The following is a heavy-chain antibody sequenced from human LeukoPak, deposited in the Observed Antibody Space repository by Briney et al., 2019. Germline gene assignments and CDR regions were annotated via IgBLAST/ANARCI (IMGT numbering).Heavy chain of an antibody. V-gene: IGHV4-39*01. Sequence: SETLSLTCTVSGGSISSSSYYWDWIRQPPGKGLEWIGSIYYSGSTYYNPSLKSRVTISVDTSKNQFSPNLSSVTAADTAVYYCARRVAVAGTFYFDYWGQGTLVTVSS. CDR1: GGSISSSSYY. D-gene: IGHD6-19*01. CDR3: ARRVAVAGTFYFDY. J-gene: IGHJ4*02. CDR2: IYYSGST.